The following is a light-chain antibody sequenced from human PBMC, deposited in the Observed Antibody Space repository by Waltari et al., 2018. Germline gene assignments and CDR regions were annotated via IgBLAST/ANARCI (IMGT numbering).Light chain of an antibody. J-gene: IGKJ1*01. Sequence: EIVLTQSPGTLSLSPGERATLSCRASQSVGRYLAWYQQKPGQAPRLLIYGASTRATGISDRFSGSGSGTDFSLIISRLEPEDFAVYFCQKYEALPATFGQGTKVEIK. V-gene: IGKV3-20*01. CDR1: QSVGRY. CDR2: GAS. CDR3: QKYEALPAT.